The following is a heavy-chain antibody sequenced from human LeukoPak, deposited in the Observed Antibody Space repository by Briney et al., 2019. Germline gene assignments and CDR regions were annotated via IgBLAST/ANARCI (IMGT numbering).Heavy chain of an antibody. CDR3: ARDREQLVHHYYYYYMDV. CDR1: GYTFTDCY. D-gene: IGHD6-6*01. V-gene: IGHV1-2*02. J-gene: IGHJ6*03. CDR2: INPNSGGT. Sequence: VASVKVSCKASGYTFTDCYMHWVRQAPGQGLEWMGWINPNSGGTNYAQKFQGRVTMTRDTSISTTYMELSRLRSDDTAVYYCARDREQLVHHYYYYYMDVWGKGTTVTVSS.